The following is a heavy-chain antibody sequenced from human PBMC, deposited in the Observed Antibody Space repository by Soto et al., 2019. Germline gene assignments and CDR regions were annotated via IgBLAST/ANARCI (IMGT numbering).Heavy chain of an antibody. CDR2: INHSGST. CDR3: ARVGRGYSYGATDY. V-gene: IGHV4-34*01. CDR1: GGSFSGYY. J-gene: IGHJ4*02. D-gene: IGHD5-18*01. Sequence: SETLSLGCAVYGGSFSGYYWSWIRQPPGKGLEWIGEINHSGSTNYNPSLKSRVTISVDTPKNQFSLKLSSVTAADTAVYYCARVGRGYSYGATDYWGQGTLVT.